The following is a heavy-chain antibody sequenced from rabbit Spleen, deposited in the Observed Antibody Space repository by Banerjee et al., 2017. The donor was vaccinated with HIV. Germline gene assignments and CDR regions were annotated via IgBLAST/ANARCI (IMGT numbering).Heavy chain of an antibody. D-gene: IGHD4-2*01. CDR3: ARDAAGREDFNL. V-gene: IGHV1S45*01. Sequence: QEQLVESGGGLVQPEGSLTLTCTASGFSFSISDYMCWVRQASGKGLEWIGCIYSGSSGNTYYASWAKGRFTISKTSSTTVTLQMTSLTAADTATYFCARDAAGREDFNLWGQGTLVTVS. CDR1: GFSFSISDY. J-gene: IGHJ4*01. CDR2: IYSGSSGNT.